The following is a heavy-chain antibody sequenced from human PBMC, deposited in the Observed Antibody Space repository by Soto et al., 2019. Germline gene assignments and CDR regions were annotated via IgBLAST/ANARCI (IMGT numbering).Heavy chain of an antibody. J-gene: IGHJ6*02. CDR2: IIPIFGTA. D-gene: IGHD2-15*01. Sequence: QVQLVQSGAAVKKPGSSVKVSCKASGGTFSSYAISWVRQAPGQGLEWMGGIIPIFGTANYAQKFQGRVTITADESTSTAYMELSSLRSEDTAVYYCARAHCSGGSCYRNSYYYGMDVWGQGTTVTVSS. CDR1: GGTFSSYA. V-gene: IGHV1-69*12. CDR3: ARAHCSGGSCYRNSYYYGMDV.